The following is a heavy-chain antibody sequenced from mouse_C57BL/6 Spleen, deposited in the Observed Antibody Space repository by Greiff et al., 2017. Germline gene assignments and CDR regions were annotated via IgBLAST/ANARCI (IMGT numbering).Heavy chain of an antibody. CDR2: INPNNGGT. J-gene: IGHJ3*01. Sequence: VQLKQSGPELVKPGASVKISCKASGYTFTDYYMNWVKQSHGKSLEWIGDINPNNGGTSYNQKFKGKATLTVDKSSSTAYMELRSLTSEDSAVYYCARISIYYDYDGFAYWGQGTLVTVSA. CDR1: GYTFTDYY. V-gene: IGHV1-26*01. CDR3: ARISIYYDYDGFAY. D-gene: IGHD2-4*01.